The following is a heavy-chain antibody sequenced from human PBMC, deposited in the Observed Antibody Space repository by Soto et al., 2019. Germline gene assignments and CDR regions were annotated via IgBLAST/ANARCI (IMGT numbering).Heavy chain of an antibody. D-gene: IGHD3-16*01. Sequence: PGETLNISCKGSGYSSTSYWISWVPPVPGKGLEWMGRIDPSGSYTNYSPSFQGHVTISTDKSISTAYMQWSSLKASDTAMYYCGTGGGLLTEDYFDDWGQGTLVTVSS. V-gene: IGHV5-10-1*01. CDR2: IDPSGSYT. CDR3: GTGGGLLTEDYFDD. CDR1: GYSSTSYW. J-gene: IGHJ4*02.